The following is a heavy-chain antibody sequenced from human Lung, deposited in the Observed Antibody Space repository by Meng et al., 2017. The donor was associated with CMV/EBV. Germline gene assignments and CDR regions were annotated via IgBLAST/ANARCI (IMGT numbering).Heavy chain of an antibody. CDR2: INQHGSEN. Sequence: GGSLRLXCAASGFAFSNYWMTWIRQAPGKGLEWVGNINQHGSENQYADSVRGRFTISRDNARNSVYLQMNTLRAEDTAVYYCATTYYYDDTDYPSGQGTLVTVSS. D-gene: IGHD3-22*01. V-gene: IGHV3-7*01. CDR3: ATTYYYDDTDYP. CDR1: GFAFSNYW. J-gene: IGHJ5*02.